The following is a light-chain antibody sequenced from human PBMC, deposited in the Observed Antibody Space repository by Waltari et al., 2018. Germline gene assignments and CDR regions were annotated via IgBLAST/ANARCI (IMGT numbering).Light chain of an antibody. V-gene: IGLV5-45*03. J-gene: IGLJ3*02. Sequence: QAVLTQPSSLSASPGASASLTCTLRSGLNVGSYRIYWYQQKPGSPPQYLLRYTSDSDKQQGPGVPSRFSGSKDASANAGILLISGLQSEDEAAYYCLVWHSSAWVFGGGTNLTVL. CDR1: SGLNVGSYR. CDR2: YTSDSDK. CDR3: LVWHSSAWV.